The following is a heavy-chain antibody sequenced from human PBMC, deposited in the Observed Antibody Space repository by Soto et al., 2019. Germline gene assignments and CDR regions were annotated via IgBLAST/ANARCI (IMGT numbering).Heavy chain of an antibody. D-gene: IGHD3-9*01. V-gene: IGHV4-34*01. CDR3: ARESHDILTGPPWVWYFDL. J-gene: IGHJ2*01. CDR2: INDRGSI. Sequence: QVQLQQWGAGPLRPLETLSLTCGVSGGSFSCSYWAWIRQSPGKGLEWIGEINDRGSINYNPSLKSRVSISVDTSKNHYSLNLRSVTAADTAVYYCARESHDILTGPPWVWYFDLWGRGTLVTVSS. CDR1: GGSFSCSY.